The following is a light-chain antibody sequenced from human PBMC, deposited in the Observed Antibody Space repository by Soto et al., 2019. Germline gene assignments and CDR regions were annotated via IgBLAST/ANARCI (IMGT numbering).Light chain of an antibody. CDR3: QQYGSSPRT. V-gene: IGKV3-20*01. CDR1: QSVSSSY. Sequence: IILPQSPCPLSLFPGERATLSCRASQSVSSSYLAWYQQKPGQAPRLLIYGASSRATGIPDRFSGSGSGTDFTLTISRLEPEDFAVYYCQQYGSSPRTFGQGTKVDIK. CDR2: GAS. J-gene: IGKJ1*01.